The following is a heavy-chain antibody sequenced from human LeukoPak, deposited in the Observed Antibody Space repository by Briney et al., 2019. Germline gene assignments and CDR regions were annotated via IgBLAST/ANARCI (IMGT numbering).Heavy chain of an antibody. V-gene: IGHV3-23*01. CDR1: GFTFSNAW. Sequence: GGSLRLSCAASGFTFSNAWMSWVRQAPGKGLEWVSAISGSGGSTYYADSVKGRFTISRDNSKNTLYLQMNSLRAEDTAVYYCAKTTPSFNWGQFDYWGQGTLVTVSS. D-gene: IGHD7-27*01. J-gene: IGHJ4*02. CDR2: ISGSGGST. CDR3: AKTTPSFNWGQFDY.